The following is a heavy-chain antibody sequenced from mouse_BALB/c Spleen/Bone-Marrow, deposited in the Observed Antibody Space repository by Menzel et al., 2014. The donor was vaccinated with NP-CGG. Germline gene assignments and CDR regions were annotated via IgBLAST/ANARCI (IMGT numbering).Heavy chain of an antibody. D-gene: IGHD2-3*01. CDR2: INPESSTI. CDR3: ARLGYYEYFVD. V-gene: IGHV4-1*02. CDR1: GFDFRRYW. J-gene: IGHJ2*01. Sequence: EVQLQQSGGGLVQPGGSLKLSCAASGFDFRRYWMSWVRQAPGKGLEWIGEINPESSTINYTPSLKDKFIISRDNAKNTLYLQMSKVRSEDTALYYCARLGYYEYFVDWGQGTTLTVSS.